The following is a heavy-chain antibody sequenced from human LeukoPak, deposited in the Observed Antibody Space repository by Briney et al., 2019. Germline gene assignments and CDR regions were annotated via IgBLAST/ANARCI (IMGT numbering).Heavy chain of an antibody. J-gene: IGHJ4*02. D-gene: IGHD6-13*01. CDR3: AKVAPAGTYFDS. V-gene: IGHV3-66*01. Sequence: SVKGRFTISRDSSMDTLYLQMNSLRAEDTAVYYCAKVAPAGTYFDSWGQGTLATVSS.